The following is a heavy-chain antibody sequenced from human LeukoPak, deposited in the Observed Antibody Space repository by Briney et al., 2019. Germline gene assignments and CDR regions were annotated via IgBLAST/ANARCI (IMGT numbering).Heavy chain of an antibody. D-gene: IGHD6-25*01. V-gene: IGHV4-39*01. J-gene: IGHJ5*02. CDR2: IYYSGSA. Sequence: PSETLSLTCTASGGSISDSNYYWGWIRQPPGRGLEWIGNIYYSGSAYYSPSLKSRVTVSVDTSKNQFSLKLNSVTAADTAVYYCARQSTIAAARIDPWGREPWSPSPQ. CDR1: GGSISDSNYY. CDR3: ARQSTIAAARIDP.